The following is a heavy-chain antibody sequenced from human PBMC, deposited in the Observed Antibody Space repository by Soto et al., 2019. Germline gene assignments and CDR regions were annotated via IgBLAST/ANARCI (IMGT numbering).Heavy chain of an antibody. J-gene: IGHJ6*02. D-gene: IGHD1-26*01. CDR2: ISAYNGNT. CDR1: GYTFTSYG. V-gene: IGHV1-18*01. CDR3: ARASGAGDYYYGMDV. Sequence: VASVKVSCKASGYTFTSYGISWVRQAPGQGLEWMGWISAYNGNTNYAQKLQGRVTMTTDTSTSTAYMELRSLRSDDTAVYYCARASGAGDYYYGMDVWGQGTTVTVSS.